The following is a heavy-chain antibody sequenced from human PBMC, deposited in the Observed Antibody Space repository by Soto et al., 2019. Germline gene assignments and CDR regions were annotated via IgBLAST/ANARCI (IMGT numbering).Heavy chain of an antibody. V-gene: IGHV3-23*01. CDR3: AKDPFPGARDPYYFDY. D-gene: IGHD7-27*01. J-gene: IGHJ4*02. Sequence: GGSLILSCAASGFTFSSYAMSWVRQAPGKGLEWVSAISGSGGSTYYADSVKGRFTISRDNSKNTLYLQMNSLRAEDTAVYYCAKDPFPGARDPYYFDYWGQGTLVTVSS. CDR2: ISGSGGST. CDR1: GFTFSSYA.